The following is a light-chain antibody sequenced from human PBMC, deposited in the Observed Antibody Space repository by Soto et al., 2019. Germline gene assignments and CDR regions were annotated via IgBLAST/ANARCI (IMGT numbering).Light chain of an antibody. V-gene: IGKV3-15*01. CDR3: QQYNSWPRT. J-gene: IGKJ1*01. CDR1: QSVYSN. Sequence: EIVMTQSPATLSVSPGERATLSCRASQSVYSNLAWYQQKPGQAPRLLIYGASTRASRIPVRFSGSGSGTEFTHTISRLQSEDFAVYYCQQYNSWPRTFGQGTKVEIK. CDR2: GAS.